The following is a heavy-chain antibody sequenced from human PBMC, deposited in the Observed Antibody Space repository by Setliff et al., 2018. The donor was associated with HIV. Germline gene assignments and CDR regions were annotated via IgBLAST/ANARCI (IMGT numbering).Heavy chain of an antibody. Sequence: PSETLSLTCTVSGGSISSNSYYWGWIRQPPGEGLEWIGSIYHSGRTYYNPSLKSRVTISVDTSKNQFSLKLTSVTAADTAVYYCARDQPQDYDSLTGYYTGRYFDCWGRGTLVTVSS. D-gene: IGHD3-9*01. CDR3: ARDQPQDYDSLTGYYTGRYFDC. V-gene: IGHV4-39*07. CDR1: GGSISSNSYY. J-gene: IGHJ4*02. CDR2: IYHSGRT.